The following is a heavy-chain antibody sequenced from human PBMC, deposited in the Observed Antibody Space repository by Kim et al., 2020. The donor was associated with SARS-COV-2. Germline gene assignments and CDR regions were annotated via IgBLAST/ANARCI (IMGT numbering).Heavy chain of an antibody. CDR2: T. D-gene: IGHD1-26*01. CDR3: ARGSSGSWGDD. Sequence: TSYAQKFQGRVTMTRDTSTSTVYMELSSLRSEDTAVYYCARGSSGSWGDDWGQGTLVTVSS. V-gene: IGHV1-46*01. J-gene: IGHJ4*02.